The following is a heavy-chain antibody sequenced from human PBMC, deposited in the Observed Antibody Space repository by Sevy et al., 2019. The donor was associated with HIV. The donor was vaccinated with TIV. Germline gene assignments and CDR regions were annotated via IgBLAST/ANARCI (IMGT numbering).Heavy chain of an antibody. J-gene: IGHJ3*02. D-gene: IGHD2-15*01. CDR2: ISYDGSNK. V-gene: IGHV3-30*18. Sequence: GGSLRLSCAASGFTFSSYGMHWVRQAPGKGLEWVAVISYDGSNKYYADSVKGRFTISRDTSKSTLYLQMNSLRAEDTAVYYCAKSEVVVGLKGAFDIWGQGTMVTVSS. CDR3: AKSEVVVGLKGAFDI. CDR1: GFTFSSYG.